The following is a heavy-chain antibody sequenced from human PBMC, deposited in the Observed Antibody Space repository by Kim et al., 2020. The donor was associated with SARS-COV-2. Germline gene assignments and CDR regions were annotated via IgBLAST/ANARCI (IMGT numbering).Heavy chain of an antibody. CDR2: ISSSTSHI. D-gene: IGHD2-21*02. Sequence: GGSLRLSCAASGFIFSSYTMSWVRQAPGKGLEWVSSISSSTSHISYADSGEGRFTIYRDNANNLLYLQMNSLGAEDTAVYYCGRGCGGDEYWGQGTLVTVSS. J-gene: IGHJ4*02. CDR1: GFIFSSYT. V-gene: IGHV3-21*06. CDR3: GRGCGGDEY.